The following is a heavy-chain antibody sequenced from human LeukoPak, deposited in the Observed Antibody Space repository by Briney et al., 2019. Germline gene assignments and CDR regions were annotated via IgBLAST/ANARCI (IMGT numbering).Heavy chain of an antibody. V-gene: IGHV3-15*01. CDR1: GFTFSNAW. J-gene: IGHJ4*02. CDR3: ATDEALGTTVILSDF. CDR2: IKTSDDGGTT. D-gene: IGHD4-17*01. Sequence: GRSLRLSCAASGFTFSNAWMSWARQAPGEGLEWVGRIKTSDDGGTTDCAEPVKDRFTICGDDSKNTLYLQMNSLKTEDAAVYYCATDEALGTTVILSDFWGQGTLVTVSS.